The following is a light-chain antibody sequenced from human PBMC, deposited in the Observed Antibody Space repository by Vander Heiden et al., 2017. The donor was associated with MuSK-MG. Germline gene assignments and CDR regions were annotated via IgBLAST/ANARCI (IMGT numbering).Light chain of an antibody. V-gene: IGKV1-39*01. CDR1: QRINTY. J-gene: IGKJ2*01. CDR3: QQRYSAPPRYS. CDR2: AAS. Sequence: DIQMTQSPSSLSASVGDRVTITCRASQRINTYLNWYQQTPGKAPKLLIYAASTLQSGVPSRFSGSGYGTDFTLTISSLQPEDFATYYCQQRYSAPPRYSFGQGTKLEIK.